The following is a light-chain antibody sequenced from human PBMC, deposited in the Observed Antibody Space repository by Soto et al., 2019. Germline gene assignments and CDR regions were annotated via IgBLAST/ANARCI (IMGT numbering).Light chain of an antibody. CDR2: KVS. J-gene: IGKJ5*01. V-gene: IGKV2-30*02. CDR3: MQGTHWPIT. Sequence: DVVMTQSPLSLPVTLGQPASISCRSNQSLVHSDGIAYFSWFKQRPGRSPRRXSYKVSNRDSGVPARFRGSGSGTDFALKISRVEAEDVAVYYCMQGTHWPITFGQGTRLEIK. CDR1: QSLVHSDGIAY.